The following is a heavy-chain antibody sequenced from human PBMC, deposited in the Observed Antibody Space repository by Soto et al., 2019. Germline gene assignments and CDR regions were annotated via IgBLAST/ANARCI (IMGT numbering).Heavy chain of an antibody. D-gene: IGHD4-4*01. J-gene: IGHJ4*02. V-gene: IGHV3-30-3*01. CDR1: GFTFSSYA. CDR3: ARDTLVTTLLGYFDY. CDR2: ISYDGSNK. Sequence: XGSLRLYFAASGFTFSSYAMHGVRQAPGKGLEWVAVISYDGSNKYYADSVKGRFTISRDNSKNTLYLQMNSLRAEDTAVYYCARDTLVTTLLGYFDYWGQGTLVTVS.